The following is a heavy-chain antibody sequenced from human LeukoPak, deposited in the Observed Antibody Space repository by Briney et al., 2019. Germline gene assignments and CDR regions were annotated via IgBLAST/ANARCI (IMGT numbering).Heavy chain of an antibody. CDR3: ARRSFSAATEDDAFDI. Sequence: SQTLSLTCTVPGGSISNINYSWSWIRRPPGKGLEWIGFIYYSGSTYYNPALRSRVTISVDRSKNHFSLELNSVTAADTAVYYCARRSFSAATEDDAFDIWGQGTMVTVSS. CDR2: IYYSGST. J-gene: IGHJ3*02. D-gene: IGHD6-25*01. CDR1: GGSISNINYS. V-gene: IGHV4-30-2*01.